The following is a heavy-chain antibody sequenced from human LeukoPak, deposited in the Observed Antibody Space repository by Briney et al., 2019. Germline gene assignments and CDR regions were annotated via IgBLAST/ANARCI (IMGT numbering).Heavy chain of an antibody. J-gene: IGHJ4*02. CDR3: ANYRKPQGLDY. CDR2: ISGSGSAT. CDR1: GLTFSNYG. Sequence: GGSLRLSCAASGLTFSNYGMSWVRQAPGKGLEWVSTISGSGSATYNAGSVKGRFTISRDNSKNTLFLQMTSLGVEDTAVYFCANYRKPQGLDYWGQGTLVTVSS. V-gene: IGHV3-23*01. D-gene: IGHD1-14*01.